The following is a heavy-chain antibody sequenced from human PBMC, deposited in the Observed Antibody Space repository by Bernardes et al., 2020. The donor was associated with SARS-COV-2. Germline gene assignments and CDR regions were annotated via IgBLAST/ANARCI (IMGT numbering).Heavy chain of an antibody. CDR3: ARLSGSYYGGFDY. Sequence: SETLSLTCTVSGGSISSSSYYWGWIRQPPGKGLEWIGSIYYSGSTYYNPSLKSRVTISVDTSKNQFSLKLSSVTAADTAVYYCARLSGSYYGGFDYWGQGTLVTVSS. CDR1: GGSISSSSYY. D-gene: IGHD1-26*01. J-gene: IGHJ4*02. CDR2: IYYSGST. V-gene: IGHV4-39*01.